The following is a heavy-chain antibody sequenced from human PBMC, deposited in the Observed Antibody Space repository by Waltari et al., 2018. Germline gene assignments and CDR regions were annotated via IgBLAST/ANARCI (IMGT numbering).Heavy chain of an antibody. V-gene: IGHV4-34*01. D-gene: IGHD1-1*01. CDR1: GGSFSGYR. Sequence: QVRLEQWGAGQSKSSEILSLTCAVYGGSFSGYRWNWIRQSPGKGLEWIGEIDQNGRTKYNPSLESRTIISLDTYKNQFSLTLSAVTAADTSLYYCARGLESYNWFDPWGQGTLVTVSS. CDR2: IDQNGRT. J-gene: IGHJ5*02. CDR3: ARGLESYNWFDP.